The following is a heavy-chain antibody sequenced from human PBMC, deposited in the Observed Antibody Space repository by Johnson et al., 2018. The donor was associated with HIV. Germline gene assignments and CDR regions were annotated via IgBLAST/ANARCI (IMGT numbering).Heavy chain of an antibody. CDR1: GFTFSSYA. V-gene: IGHV3-30*04. J-gene: IGHJ3*02. CDR2: ISYDGSNK. CDR3: VREQSGIAAAGNENAFDI. D-gene: IGHD6-13*01. Sequence: QEQLVESGGGVVQPGRSLRLSCAASGFTFSSYAMHWVRQAPGKGLEWVAVISYDGSNKYYADSVEGRFTISRDNSKNTLYLQMNSLRAEDTAVYYCVREQSGIAAAGNENAFDIWGQGTMVTVSS.